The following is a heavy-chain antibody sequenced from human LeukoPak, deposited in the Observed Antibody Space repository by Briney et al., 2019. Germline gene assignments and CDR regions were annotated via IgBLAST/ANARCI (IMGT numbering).Heavy chain of an antibody. CDR3: AKDPAFGDSSSTHDY. D-gene: IGHD6-13*01. Sequence: PGRSLRLSCAASGFTFSSYGMHWVRQAPGKGLEWVAVISYDGSNKYYADSVKGRFTISRDNSKSTLYLQMNSLRAEDTAVYYCAKDPAFGDSSSTHDYWGQGTLVTVSS. V-gene: IGHV3-30*18. J-gene: IGHJ4*02. CDR2: ISYDGSNK. CDR1: GFTFSSYG.